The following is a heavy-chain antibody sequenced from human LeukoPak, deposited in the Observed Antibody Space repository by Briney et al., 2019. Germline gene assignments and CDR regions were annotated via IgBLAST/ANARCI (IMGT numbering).Heavy chain of an antibody. CDR2: IYYSGST. CDR1: GDSISSGGYY. J-gene: IGHJ6*04. Sequence: PSETLSLTCTVSGDSISSGGYYWSWIRQHPGKGLEWIGYIYYSGSTYYNPSLKSRVTISVDTSKNQFSLKLSSVTAADTAVYYCARGSVAEGMDVWGKGTTVTVSS. D-gene: IGHD1-26*01. V-gene: IGHV4-31*03. CDR3: ARGSVAEGMDV.